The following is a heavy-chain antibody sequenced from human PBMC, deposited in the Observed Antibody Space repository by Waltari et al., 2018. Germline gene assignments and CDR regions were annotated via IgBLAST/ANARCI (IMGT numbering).Heavy chain of an antibody. CDR2: IKQDGSDK. V-gene: IGHV3-7*01. Sequence: EVQLVESGGGWVQPGGSVRLSGAASGFIFGNYWLHWSRQAPGRGLEWVANIKQDGSDKYYVDSVKGRFTISRDNAKDSVYLQMNSLRVEDTAVYYCARRNGMDVWGQGTTVTVSS. CDR1: GFIFGNYW. J-gene: IGHJ6*02. CDR3: ARRNGMDV.